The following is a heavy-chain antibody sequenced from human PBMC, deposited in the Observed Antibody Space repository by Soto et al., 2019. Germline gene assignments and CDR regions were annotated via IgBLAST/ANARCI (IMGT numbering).Heavy chain of an antibody. Sequence: PGGSLRLSCAASGFTFSSYAMSWVRQAPGKGLEWVSAISGSGGSTYYADSVKGRFTISRDNSKNTLYLQMNSLRAEDTAVYYCAKDPLYYYGSGSYWGYWGQGTLVTVSS. D-gene: IGHD3-10*01. V-gene: IGHV3-23*01. CDR3: AKDPLYYYGSGSYWGY. CDR1: GFTFSSYA. CDR2: ISGSGGST. J-gene: IGHJ4*02.